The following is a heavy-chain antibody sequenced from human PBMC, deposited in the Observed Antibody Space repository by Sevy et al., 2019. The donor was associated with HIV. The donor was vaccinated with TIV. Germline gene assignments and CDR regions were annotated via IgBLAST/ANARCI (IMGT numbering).Heavy chain of an antibody. CDR3: AGDSSGNYGMDV. CDR2: ISSSSSTI. V-gene: IGHV3-48*02. J-gene: IGHJ6*02. Sequence: GGSLRLSCAASGFTFSSYSMNWVRQAPGKGLEWVSYISSSSSTIYYADSVKGRFTISRDNAKNSLYLQMNSLGDEDTAVYYCAGDSSGNYGMDVWGQGTTVIVSS. CDR1: GFTFSSYS. D-gene: IGHD3-22*01.